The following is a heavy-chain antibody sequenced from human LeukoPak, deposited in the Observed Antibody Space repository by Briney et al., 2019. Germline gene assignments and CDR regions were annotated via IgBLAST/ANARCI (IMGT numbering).Heavy chain of an antibody. CDR3: ARVAAGMGGSSYYYYGMDV. V-gene: IGHV1-2*02. CDR2: INPNSGGT. CDR1: GYTFTGYY. Sequence: ASVKVSRKASGYTFTGYYMHWVRQAPGQGLEWMGWINPNSGGTNYAQKFQGRVTMTRDTSISTAYMELSRLRSDDTAVYYCARVAAGMGGSSYYYYGMDVWGQGTTVTVSS. J-gene: IGHJ6*02. D-gene: IGHD6-13*01.